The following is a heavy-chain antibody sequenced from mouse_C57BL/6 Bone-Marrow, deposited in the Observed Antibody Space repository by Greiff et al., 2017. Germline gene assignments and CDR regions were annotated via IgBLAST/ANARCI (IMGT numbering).Heavy chain of an antibody. Sequence: EVKLLESGAELVKPGASVKLSCTASGFNIKDYYMHWVKQRPEQGLEWIGRIDPEDGETKYAPNFQGKATITADTSSNTAYLQLSSLTSEDTAVYYCARYYDGGNDWDFEGWGTGATVTVSS. CDR3: ARYYDGGNDWDFEG. CDR2: IDPEDGET. J-gene: IGHJ1*03. V-gene: IGHV14-2*01. D-gene: IGHD1-1*02. CDR1: GFNIKDYY.